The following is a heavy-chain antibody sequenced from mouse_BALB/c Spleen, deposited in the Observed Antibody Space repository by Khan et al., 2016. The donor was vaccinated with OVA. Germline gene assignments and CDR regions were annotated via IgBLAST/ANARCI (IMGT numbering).Heavy chain of an antibody. CDR3: TRIYRSDFDY. CDR1: GYSFTGYF. CDR2: INPHIGET. D-gene: IGHD1-1*01. V-gene: IGHV1-20*02. J-gene: IGHJ2*01. Sequence: VQLQQSGPELVRPGASVKISCKASGYSFTGYFMNWVMQSHGKSLEWIGRINPHIGETFYNQRFKDQATLTVDESSSTSHMELRSLASEASAVYYCTRIYRSDFDYWGQGTTLTVSS.